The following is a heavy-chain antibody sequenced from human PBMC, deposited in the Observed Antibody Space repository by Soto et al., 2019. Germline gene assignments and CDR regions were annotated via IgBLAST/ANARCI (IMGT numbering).Heavy chain of an antibody. Sequence: PGGSLRLSCAAFDFTFSHAWMDWVRQAPGKGLEWVGRIKSKVDGETTNYAAPVEGRFTISRDDSKNTLYLQMNNLKTEDTAVYYCARRIAVAGSYYFDYWGQGTLVTVSS. V-gene: IGHV3-15*07. CDR3: ARRIAVAGSYYFDY. D-gene: IGHD6-19*01. J-gene: IGHJ4*02. CDR2: IKSKVDGETT. CDR1: DFTFSHAW.